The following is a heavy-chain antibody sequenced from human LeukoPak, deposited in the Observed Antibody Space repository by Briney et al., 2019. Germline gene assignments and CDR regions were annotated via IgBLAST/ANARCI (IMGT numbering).Heavy chain of an antibody. Sequence: GGSLRLSCAASGFTFRNHWMHWVRQTPGRGLVWVSHISSDGSSRTYADSVKGRFTISRDNAKNTLYLQMNNLRAEDTAMYYCARDQRVTGRPDIDYWGQGTLVIVSS. CDR3: ARDQRVTGRPDIDY. CDR1: GFTFRNHW. D-gene: IGHD6-6*01. V-gene: IGHV3-74*03. J-gene: IGHJ4*02. CDR2: ISSDGSSR.